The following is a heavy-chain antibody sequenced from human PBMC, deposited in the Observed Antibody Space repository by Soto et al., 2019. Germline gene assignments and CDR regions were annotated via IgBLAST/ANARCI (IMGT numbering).Heavy chain of an antibody. Sequence: SQTLSPTCATSVVSVSSTSGAWNWIRQSPSRGLEWRGRTYYRSKWYTDYAVSVKSRISISTDTSKNESSLQVNYVAPEDTSVYYCARGLHREGFDYWGQGTLVTVSS. CDR2: TYYRSKWYT. J-gene: IGHJ4*02. D-gene: IGHD1-26*01. CDR3: ARGLHREGFDY. V-gene: IGHV6-1*01. CDR1: VVSVSSTSGA.